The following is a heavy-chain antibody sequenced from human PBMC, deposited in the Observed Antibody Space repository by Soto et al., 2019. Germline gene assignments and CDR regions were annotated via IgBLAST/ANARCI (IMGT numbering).Heavy chain of an antibody. J-gene: IGHJ4*02. Sequence: ASVKVSCKASGGTFSSYAISWVRQAPGQGREWMGGIIPIFGTANYAQKFQGRVTITADESTSTAYMELSSLSSEDTAVYYCERGSIAVAGTANFDYWGQGTLVTVSS. D-gene: IGHD6-19*01. CDR1: GGTFSSYA. V-gene: IGHV1-69*13. CDR3: ERGSIAVAGTANFDY. CDR2: IIPIFGTA.